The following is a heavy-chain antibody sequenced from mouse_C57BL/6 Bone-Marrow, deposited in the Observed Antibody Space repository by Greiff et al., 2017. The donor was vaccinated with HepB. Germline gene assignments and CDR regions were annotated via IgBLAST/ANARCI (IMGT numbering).Heavy chain of an antibody. CDR3: ANHYYYGSSNWYFDV. Sequence: VQLQQSGAELVKPGASVKISCKASGYAFSSYWMNWVKQRPGKGLEWIGQIYPGDGDTNYNGKFKGKATLTADKSSSTAYMQLSSLTSEDSAVYFCANHYYYGSSNWYFDVWGTGTTVTVSS. D-gene: IGHD1-1*01. CDR2: IYPGDGDT. V-gene: IGHV1-80*01. CDR1: GYAFSSYW. J-gene: IGHJ1*03.